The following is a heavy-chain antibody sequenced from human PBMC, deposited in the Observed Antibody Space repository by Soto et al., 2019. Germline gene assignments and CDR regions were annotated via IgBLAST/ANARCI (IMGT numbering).Heavy chain of an antibody. Sequence: GESLKISCKGSGYSFTSYWIGWVRQMPGKGLEWMGIIYPGDSDTRYSPSFQGQVTISADKSISTAYLQWSSLKASDTAMYYCARMGGAPTTVTSYSSSWYGRDYYYYGMDVWGQGTTVTVSS. J-gene: IGHJ6*02. V-gene: IGHV5-51*01. CDR1: GYSFTSYW. CDR3: ARMGGAPTTVTSYSSSWYGRDYYYYGMDV. D-gene: IGHD6-13*01. CDR2: IYPGDSDT.